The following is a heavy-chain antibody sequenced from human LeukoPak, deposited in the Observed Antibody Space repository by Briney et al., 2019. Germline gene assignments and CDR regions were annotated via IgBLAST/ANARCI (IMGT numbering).Heavy chain of an antibody. Sequence: SETLSLTCTVSGVSISSDYWSWIRLPPGKGLEWIGYIYYSGSSNYNPSLKSRVTMSVDTSKNQFSLKLTSVTAADTAVYYCARRLRKTLFDPWGKETLVTVSP. J-gene: IGHJ5*02. CDR1: GVSISSDY. CDR2: IYYSGSS. CDR3: ARRLRKTLFDP. V-gene: IGHV4-59*08. D-gene: IGHD4-17*01.